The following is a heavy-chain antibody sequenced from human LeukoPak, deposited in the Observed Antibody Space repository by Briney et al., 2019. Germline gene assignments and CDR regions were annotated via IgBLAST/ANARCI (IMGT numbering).Heavy chain of an antibody. V-gene: IGHV3-15*01. J-gene: IGHJ4*02. Sequence: GGSLRLSCAASGFTFSDYYMSWIRQAPGKGLEWVSRIKSKTDGGTTDYASPVKDRFTISRDDSKNTLYLQMNSLKTEDTAVYYCSRNYHTYYFDYWGQGTLVTVSS. CDR1: GFTFSDYY. CDR3: SRNYHTYYFDY. D-gene: IGHD1-7*01. CDR2: IKSKTDGGTT.